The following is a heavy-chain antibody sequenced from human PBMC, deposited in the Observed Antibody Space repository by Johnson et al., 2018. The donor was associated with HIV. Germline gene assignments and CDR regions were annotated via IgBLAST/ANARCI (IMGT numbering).Heavy chain of an antibody. CDR1: GFTFSNVW. J-gene: IGHJ3*02. D-gene: IGHD3-16*02. CDR2: IKRKIEAEAT. CDR3: TTAIVIDAFDI. Sequence: VQLVESGGGVVQPGRSLRLSCAASGFTFSNVWMSWVRQAPGKGLEWVGRIKRKIEAEATDYAAPVKGRFTISRDDSKNTLFLQMSSLKTDDTAVYYCTTAIVIDAFDIWDKGTMVTVSS. V-gene: IGHV3-15*01.